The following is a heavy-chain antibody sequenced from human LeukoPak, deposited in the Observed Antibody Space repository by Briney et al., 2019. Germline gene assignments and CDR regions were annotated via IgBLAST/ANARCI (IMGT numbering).Heavy chain of an antibody. D-gene: IGHD3-10*01. CDR2: ISGSGGST. V-gene: IGHV3-23*01. CDR3: ANSRITMVRGVIMTTPFDY. CDR1: GFTFSSYA. Sequence: GGSLRLSCAASGFTFSSYAMRWVRQAPGKGLEWVSAISGSGGSTYYADSVKGRFTISRDNSKNTLYLQMNSLRAEDTAVYYCANSRITMVRGVIMTTPFDYWGQGTLVTVSS. J-gene: IGHJ4*02.